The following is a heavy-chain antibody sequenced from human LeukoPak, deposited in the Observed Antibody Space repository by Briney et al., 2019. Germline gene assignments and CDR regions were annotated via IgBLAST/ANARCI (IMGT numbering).Heavy chain of an antibody. D-gene: IGHD2/OR15-2a*01. CDR3: ARDPTWRPQPDAFDI. CDR1: GFTFSDYY. J-gene: IGHJ3*02. V-gene: IGHV3-11*04. Sequence: GGSLRLSCAASGFTFSDYYMSWIRQTPGKGLEWVSYISGSGSTIYYADSVKGRFTISRDNAKNSLYLQMNSLRAEDTAVYYCARDPTWRPQPDAFDIWGQGTMVTVSS. CDR2: ISGSGSTI.